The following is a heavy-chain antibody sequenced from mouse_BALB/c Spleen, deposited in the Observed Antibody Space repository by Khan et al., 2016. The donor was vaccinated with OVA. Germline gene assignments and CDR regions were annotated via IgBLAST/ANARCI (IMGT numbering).Heavy chain of an antibody. V-gene: IGHV5-17*02. J-gene: IGHJ1*03. CDR3: SRAGSLFRWFCDL. D-gene: IGHD1-1*02. Sequence: EVQLVESGGGLVQPGGSRKLSCVASGFTLSSYGMHWVRQAPMKGLEWVAYISSDSSTIYYVDTVKGRFTISRDNPTNTLFLQMTSLRSEDTAICYCSRAGSLFRWFCDLWGTETGFTVS. CDR2: ISSDSSTI. CDR1: GFTLSSYG.